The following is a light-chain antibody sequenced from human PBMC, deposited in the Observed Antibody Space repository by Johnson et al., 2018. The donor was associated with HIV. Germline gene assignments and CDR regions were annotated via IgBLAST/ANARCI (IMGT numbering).Light chain of an antibody. Sequence: QFVLTQPPSVSAAPGQKVTISCSGSSSDMGNYAVSWYQQLPGTAPKLLIYANNKRPSGIADRFSGSKSGTSATLGITGLQTGDEADYYFGTWDSSLSAYVFGTGTKVTVL. V-gene: IGLV1-51*02. CDR2: ANN. CDR3: GTWDSSLSAYV. J-gene: IGLJ1*01. CDR1: SSDMGNYA.